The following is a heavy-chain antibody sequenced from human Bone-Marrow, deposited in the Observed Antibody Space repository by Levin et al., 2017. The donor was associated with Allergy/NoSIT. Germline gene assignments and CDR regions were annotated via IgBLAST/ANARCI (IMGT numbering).Heavy chain of an antibody. Sequence: GESLKISCSASGFTFSNHAMHWVRQAPGKGLEYVSGISNIGRYTYYADSVTTRFTISRDNSKKTLYLQMSSLRPEDTSVYYCVKEYRITIFGVVPAFDTWGLGTLVTVSS. D-gene: IGHD3-3*01. J-gene: IGHJ3*02. CDR3: VKEYRITIFGVVPAFDT. CDR2: ISNIGRYT. CDR1: GFTFSNHA. V-gene: IGHV3-64D*06.